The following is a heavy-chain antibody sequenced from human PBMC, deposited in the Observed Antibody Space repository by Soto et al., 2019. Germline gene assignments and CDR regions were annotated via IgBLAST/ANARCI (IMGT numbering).Heavy chain of an antibody. CDR3: ASGGSIAAAGPTGWFDP. Sequence: SETLSLTCAVYGGSFSGYYWSWIRQPPGKGLEWFGEINHSGSTNYNPSLKSRVTISVDTSKNQFSLKLSSVTAADTAVYYCASGGSIAAAGPTGWFDPWGQGTLVTVSS. V-gene: IGHV4-34*01. CDR1: GGSFSGYY. J-gene: IGHJ5*02. D-gene: IGHD6-13*01. CDR2: INHSGST.